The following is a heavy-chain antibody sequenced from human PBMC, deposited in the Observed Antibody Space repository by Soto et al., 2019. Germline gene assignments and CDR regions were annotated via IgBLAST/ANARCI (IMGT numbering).Heavy chain of an antibody. CDR3: AKNQGVELVPLATVDWFDP. D-gene: IGHD1-26*01. CDR1: GFIFENFG. CDR2: ISGSGFKK. V-gene: IGHV3-23*01. J-gene: IGHJ5*02. Sequence: GGSLRLSCAASGFIFENFGMSWIRQAPGKGLEWISSISGSGFKKYYADSVKGRFTISRDNSKSTVYLELNNLSAEDTAVYHCAKNQGVELVPLATVDWFDPWGQGSVVTVSS.